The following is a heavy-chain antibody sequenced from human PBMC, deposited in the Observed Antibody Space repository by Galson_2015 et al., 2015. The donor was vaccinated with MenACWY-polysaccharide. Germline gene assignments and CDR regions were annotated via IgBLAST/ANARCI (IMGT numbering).Heavy chain of an antibody. V-gene: IGHV1-2*06. Sequence: SVKVSCKASGFTFTDYYLHWVRQAPGQGLEWMGRINPNTGGTTYTQKFQGRVTMTRDTSISTAYMELSRLRSDDTAVYYCARERGVIVLAASWFDPWGQGTLVTVSS. CDR3: ARERGVIVLAASWFDP. J-gene: IGHJ5*02. CDR2: INPNTGGT. CDR1: GFTFTDYY. D-gene: IGHD2-15*01.